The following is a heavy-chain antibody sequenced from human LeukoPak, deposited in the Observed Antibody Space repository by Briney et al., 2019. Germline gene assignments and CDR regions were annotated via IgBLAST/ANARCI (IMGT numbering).Heavy chain of an antibody. D-gene: IGHD1-26*01. Sequence: SETLSLTCTVSGGSISSYYWSWIRQPAGKGLEWIGRIYTSGSTNYNPSLKSRVTMSVDTSKNQFSLKLSSVTAADTAVYYCARDYRYSGSYNAFDIWGQGTMVTVSS. CDR3: ARDYRYSGSYNAFDI. V-gene: IGHV4-4*07. CDR1: GGSISSYY. CDR2: IYTSGST. J-gene: IGHJ3*02.